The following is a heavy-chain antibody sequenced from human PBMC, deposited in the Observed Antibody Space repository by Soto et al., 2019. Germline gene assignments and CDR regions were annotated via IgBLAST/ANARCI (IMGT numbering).Heavy chain of an antibody. V-gene: IGHV1-2*02. CDR1: GYTFTDYC. CDR3: ARGDYYVMDV. J-gene: IGHJ6*02. CDR2: ISPNSGGT. Sequence: ASVKVSCKASGYTFTDYCMHWVRQAPGHGLEWMGWISPNSGGTNYAQKFQGRVTMTRATSITTAHMELSRLRSDDTAVYYCARGDYYVMDVWGQGTTVTVSS.